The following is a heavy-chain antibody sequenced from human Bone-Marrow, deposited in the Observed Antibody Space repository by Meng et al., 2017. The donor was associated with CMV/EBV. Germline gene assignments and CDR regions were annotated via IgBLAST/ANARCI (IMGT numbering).Heavy chain of an antibody. J-gene: IGHJ5*02. D-gene: IGHD4-11*01. CDR3: AREGPHSNQNWFDP. CDR1: GFTLSAYS. V-gene: IGHV3-21*01. Sequence: GGPLRFSCAASGFTLSAYSMNRFRQAQGKGLGWVSPISSSSSYIYYADSVKGRFTTSRENAKHSMYLQMNSLRAEDTAVNYCAREGPHSNQNWFDPWGQGTLVTVSS. CDR2: ISSSSSYI.